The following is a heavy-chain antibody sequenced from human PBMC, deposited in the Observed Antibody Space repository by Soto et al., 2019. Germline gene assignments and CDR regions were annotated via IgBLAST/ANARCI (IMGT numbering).Heavy chain of an antibody. CDR3: ARQLESSPDY. Sequence: SXTLSLTCTVSGGSISSSSYYCGWIRQRPGKGLEWIGSIYYSGSTYYNPSLKSRVTISVDTSKNQFSLKLSSVTAADTAVYYCARQLESSPDYWGQGTLVTSPQ. V-gene: IGHV4-39*01. D-gene: IGHD1-1*01. J-gene: IGHJ4*02. CDR2: IYYSGST. CDR1: GGSISSSSYY.